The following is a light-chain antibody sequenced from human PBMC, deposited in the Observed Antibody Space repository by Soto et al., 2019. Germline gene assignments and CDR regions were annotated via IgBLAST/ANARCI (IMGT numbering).Light chain of an antibody. CDR3: AVWDDSLSAVV. Sequence: QSALAQPPSASGTPGQRVTISCSGSTSNVGSNLASWYQQLPGSAPKLLIYNDYERPSGVPDRFSGSKSGTSASLGISGIRSEDEAFYFCAVWDDSLSAVVFGGGTKVTVL. CDR2: NDY. CDR1: TSNVGSNL. V-gene: IGLV1-47*02. J-gene: IGLJ2*01.